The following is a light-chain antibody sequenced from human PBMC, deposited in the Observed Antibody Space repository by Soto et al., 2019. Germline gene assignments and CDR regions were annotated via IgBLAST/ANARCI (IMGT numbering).Light chain of an antibody. CDR1: QGISNW. CDR2: HAS. J-gene: IGKJ1*01. V-gene: IGKV1-5*01. Sequence: DIQMTQSPSTLSASIGDRVTIACRASQGISNWLARYQQKPGKAPKLLIFHASSLESGVPSRFSGSGSGTEFTLTISSLQSDDFATYYCQQYNTYPTFGQGTKVEIK. CDR3: QQYNTYPT.